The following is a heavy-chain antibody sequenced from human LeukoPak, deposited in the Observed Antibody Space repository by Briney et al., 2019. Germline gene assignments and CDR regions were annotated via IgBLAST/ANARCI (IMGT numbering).Heavy chain of an antibody. CDR1: GGTFIRSA. Sequence: SVKVSCKASGGTFIRSAISWVRQAPGQGLEWMGRIIPIFGTANYAQKFQGRVTITTDESTNTAYMELSGLRSGDTGVYYCARCLSAGVDVYFYYMDVWGKGTPVTVSS. J-gene: IGHJ6*03. V-gene: IGHV1-69*05. CDR3: ARCLSAGVDVYFYYMDV. D-gene: IGHD3-10*01. CDR2: IIPIFGTA.